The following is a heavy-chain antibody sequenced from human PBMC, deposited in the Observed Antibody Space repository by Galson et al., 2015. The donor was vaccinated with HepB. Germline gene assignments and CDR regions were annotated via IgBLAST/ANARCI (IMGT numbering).Heavy chain of an antibody. J-gene: IGHJ4*02. CDR1: GGTFSSYA. CDR3: ARYCSGGSCYPATEFDY. Sequence: SVKVSCKASGGTFSSYAISWVRQAPGQGLEWMGGIIPILGIANYTQKFQGRVTITADKSTSTAYMELSSLRSEDTAVYYCARYCSGGSCYPATEFDYWGQGTLVTVSS. D-gene: IGHD2-15*01. V-gene: IGHV1-69*10. CDR2: IIPILGIA.